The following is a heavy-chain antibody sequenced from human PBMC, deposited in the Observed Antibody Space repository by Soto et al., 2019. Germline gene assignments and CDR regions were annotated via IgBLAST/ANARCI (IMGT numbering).Heavy chain of an antibody. CDR1: GGCISSGDYY. J-gene: IGHJ4*02. D-gene: IGHD4-17*01. CDR2: IYYSGST. CDR3: ARYYGDNLIDYYFEY. V-gene: IGHV4-30-4*01. Sequence: SESLALTCTVDGGCISSGDYYWSWIRQPPGKGLEWIGYIYYSGSTYYNPSLKSRVTTPVDTSKNQFSLKLSSVTAADTAVYYCARYYGDNLIDYYFEYWCQGTRVTVPS.